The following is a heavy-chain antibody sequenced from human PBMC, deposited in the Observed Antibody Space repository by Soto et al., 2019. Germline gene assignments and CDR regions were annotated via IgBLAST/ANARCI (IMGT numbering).Heavy chain of an antibody. CDR3: ARDGGGAVDSSGYLYYYGMDV. CDR2: ISYDGSNK. D-gene: IGHD3-22*01. J-gene: IGHJ6*02. CDR1: GFTFSSYA. Sequence: GGSLRLSCAASGFTFSSYAMHWVRQAPGKGLEWVAVISYDGSNKYYADSVKGRFTISRDNSKNTLYLQMNSLRAEDTAVYYCARDGGGAVDSSGYLYYYGMDVWGQGTTVTVSS. V-gene: IGHV3-30-3*01.